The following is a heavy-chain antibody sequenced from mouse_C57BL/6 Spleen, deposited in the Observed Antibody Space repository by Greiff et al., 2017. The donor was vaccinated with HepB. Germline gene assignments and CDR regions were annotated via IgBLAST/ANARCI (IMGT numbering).Heavy chain of an antibody. CDR2: ISYDGSN. CDR1: GYSITSGYY. V-gene: IGHV3-6*01. D-gene: IGHD4-1*01. CDR3: ARELGRDWFAY. J-gene: IGHJ3*01. Sequence: EVKLQESGPGLVKPSQSLSLTCSVPGYSITSGYYWNWIRQFPGNKLAWMGYISYDGSNNYNPSLKNRISITRDTSKNQFFLKLNSVTTEDTATYYCARELGRDWFAYWGQGTLVTVSA.